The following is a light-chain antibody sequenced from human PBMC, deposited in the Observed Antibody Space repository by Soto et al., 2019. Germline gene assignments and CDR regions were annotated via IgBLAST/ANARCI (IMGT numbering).Light chain of an antibody. Sequence: EIQMTQSPSSLSASVRDRVTIAGRASESISTNLNWYQQKPGKAPNLLIYSASNLQSGVPSRFSGSGSGTDFTLTISSLQPEDFAAYYCQQSYGPPITFGQGTR. J-gene: IGKJ5*01. CDR1: ESISTN. V-gene: IGKV1-39*01. CDR3: QQSYGPPIT. CDR2: SAS.